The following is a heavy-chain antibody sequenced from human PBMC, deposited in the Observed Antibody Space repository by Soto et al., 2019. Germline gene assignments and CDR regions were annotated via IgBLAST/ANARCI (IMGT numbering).Heavy chain of an antibody. CDR1: GFTFSSHG. CDR3: ARMTTVSLDY. Sequence: QVQLVESGGGVVQPGRSLRLSCAASGFTFSSHGMNWVRQAPGKGLEWVALIWFDGTQKYYVDSVKGRFTISRDNSKNTMYLQMNSLRAEDTDVYYCARMTTVSLDYWGQGTLVTVSS. CDR2: IWFDGTQK. D-gene: IGHD4-17*01. J-gene: IGHJ4*02. V-gene: IGHV3-33*01.